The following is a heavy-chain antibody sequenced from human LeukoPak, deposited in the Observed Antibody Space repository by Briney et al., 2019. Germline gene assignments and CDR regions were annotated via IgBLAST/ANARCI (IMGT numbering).Heavy chain of an antibody. J-gene: IGHJ4*02. CDR2: INWNGGST. CDR3: ARGPSTGSGSYRRSDY. Sequence: GGSLRLSCAASRFTFDDYGMSWVRQAPGKGLECVSGINWNGGSTGYADSVKGRFTISRDTAKNSLYLQINSLRAEDPGLYYCARGPSTGSGSYRRSDYWGQGTLVTVSS. CDR1: RFTFDDYG. V-gene: IGHV3-20*04. D-gene: IGHD3-10*01.